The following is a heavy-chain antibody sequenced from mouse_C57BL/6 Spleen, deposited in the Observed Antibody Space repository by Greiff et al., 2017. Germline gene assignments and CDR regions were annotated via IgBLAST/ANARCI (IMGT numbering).Heavy chain of an antibody. J-gene: IGHJ2*01. CDR1: GYTFTSYD. Sequence: VKLVESGPELVKPGASVKLSCKASGYTFTSYDINWVKQRPGQGLEWIGWIYPRDGSTKYNEKFKGKATLTVDTSSSTAYMELHSLTSEDSAVYFCARAYYSNYEGFDYWGQGTTLTVSS. CDR2: IYPRDGST. V-gene: IGHV1-85*01. CDR3: ARAYYSNYEGFDY. D-gene: IGHD2-5*01.